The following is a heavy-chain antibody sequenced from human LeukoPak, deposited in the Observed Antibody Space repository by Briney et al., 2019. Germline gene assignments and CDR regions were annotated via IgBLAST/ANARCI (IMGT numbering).Heavy chain of an antibody. Sequence: ASVKVSCKASGYTFTSYGISWVRQAPGQGLEWMGWISAYNGNTNYAQKLQGRVTMTTDTSTSTAYMELRSLRSDDTAVYYCARDPILGCCSGGSCYSGLDYYYGMDVWGQGTTVTVSS. D-gene: IGHD2-15*01. V-gene: IGHV1-18*01. CDR1: GYTFTSYG. J-gene: IGHJ6*02. CDR3: ARDPILGCCSGGSCYSGLDYYYGMDV. CDR2: ISAYNGNT.